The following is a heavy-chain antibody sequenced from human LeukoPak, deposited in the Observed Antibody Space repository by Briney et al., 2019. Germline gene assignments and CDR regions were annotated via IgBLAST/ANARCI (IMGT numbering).Heavy chain of an antibody. CDR3: ARGYCSSTSCQGIRYFDY. J-gene: IGHJ4*02. D-gene: IGHD2-2*01. Sequence: GASVKVSCKASGGTFSSYAISWVRQASGQGLEWIGRIIPIFGTANYAQKFQGRVTITADKSTSTACMELSSLRSEDTAVYYCARGYCSSTSCQGIRYFDYWGQGTLVTVSS. CDR1: GGTFSSYA. V-gene: IGHV1-69*06. CDR2: IIPIFGTA.